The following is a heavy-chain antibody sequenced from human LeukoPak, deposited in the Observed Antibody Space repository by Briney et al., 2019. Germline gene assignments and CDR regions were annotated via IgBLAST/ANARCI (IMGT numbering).Heavy chain of an antibody. V-gene: IGHV3-30*18. Sequence: GGSLRLSSAASGFTLSIYGMHWVREAPGKGLECGAVISYDGGYKYNADSVKGRFTISRDNSKNTLYLQMNSLRAEDTAVYYCAKVGDYGDYALDYWGEGTLVPVSS. J-gene: IGHJ4*02. CDR2: ISYDGGYK. CDR1: GFTLSIYG. D-gene: IGHD4-17*01. CDR3: AKVGDYGDYALDY.